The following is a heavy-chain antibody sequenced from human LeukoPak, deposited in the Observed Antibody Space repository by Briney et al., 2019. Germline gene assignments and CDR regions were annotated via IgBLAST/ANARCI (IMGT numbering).Heavy chain of an antibody. V-gene: IGHV3-23*01. CDR3: AKEGGSYFYY. D-gene: IGHD1-26*01. CDR1: GFTVSCNY. Sequence: GWSLRLTCAGSGFTVSCNYVMWVRQPPWKGLEWVSAISGSGGSTYYADSVKGRFTISRDNSKNTLYLQMNSLRAEDTAVYYCAKEGGSYFYYWGQGTLVTVSS. CDR2: ISGSGGST. J-gene: IGHJ4*02.